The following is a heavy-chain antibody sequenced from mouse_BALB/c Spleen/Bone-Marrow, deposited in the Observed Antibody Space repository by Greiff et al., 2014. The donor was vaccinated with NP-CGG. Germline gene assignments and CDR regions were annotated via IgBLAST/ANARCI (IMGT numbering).Heavy chain of an antibody. CDR3: ARYDGYFDY. CDR2: INPGSGST. Sequence: QVQRQQSGAELVRPGTSVKVSCKASGYAFTDYLMEWLKQRPGQGLEWIGVINPGSGSTNYNEKFKDKATLTADKSSSTAYMQLSSLTSDDSAVYFCARYDGYFDYWGQGTILTVSS. J-gene: IGHJ2*01. CDR1: GYAFTDYL. V-gene: IGHV1-54*01. D-gene: IGHD2-3*01.